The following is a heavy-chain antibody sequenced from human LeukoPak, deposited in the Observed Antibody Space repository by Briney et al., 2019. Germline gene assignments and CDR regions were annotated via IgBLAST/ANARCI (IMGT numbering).Heavy chain of an antibody. J-gene: IGHJ4*02. CDR2: IWYDGSNK. V-gene: IGHV3-33*01. CDR3: ARGGGNILFDY. CDR1: GFAFSSYG. Sequence: GRSLRLSCAASGFAFSSYGMHWVRQAPGKGLEWVAVIWYDGSNKYYADSVKGRFTISRDNAKNSLYLQMNSLRAEDTAVYYCARGGGNILFDYWGQGTLVTVSS. D-gene: IGHD4-23*01.